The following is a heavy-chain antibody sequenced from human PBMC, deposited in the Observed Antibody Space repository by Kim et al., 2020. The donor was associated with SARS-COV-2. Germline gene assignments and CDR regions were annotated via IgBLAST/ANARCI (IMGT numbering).Heavy chain of an antibody. CDR3: ARRGYSSGWSFDY. D-gene: IGHD6-19*01. Sequence: SETLSLTCTVSGGSISSYYWSWIRQPPGKGLEWIGYIYYSGSTNYNPSLKSRVTISVDTSKNQFSLKLSSVTAADTAVYYCARRGYSSGWSFDYWGQGTLSPSPQ. J-gene: IGHJ4*02. V-gene: IGHV4-59*08. CDR1: GGSISSYY. CDR2: IYYSGST.